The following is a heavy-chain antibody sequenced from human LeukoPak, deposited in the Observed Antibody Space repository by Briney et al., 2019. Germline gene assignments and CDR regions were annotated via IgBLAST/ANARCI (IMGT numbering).Heavy chain of an antibody. Sequence: GGSLRLSCAASGLTFSNAWMSWVRQAPGKGLEWVGRIKSKTDGGTTDYAAPVKGRFTISRDDSINTLYLQMNSLKTEDTAVYYCTTDYYYYDSSGYRSGLFDYWGQGTLVTASA. J-gene: IGHJ4*02. D-gene: IGHD3-22*01. CDR1: GLTFSNAW. CDR3: TTDYYYYDSSGYRSGLFDY. CDR2: IKSKTDGGTT. V-gene: IGHV3-15*01.